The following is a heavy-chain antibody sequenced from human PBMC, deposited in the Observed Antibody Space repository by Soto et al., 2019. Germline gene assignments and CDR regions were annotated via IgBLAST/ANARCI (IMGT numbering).Heavy chain of an antibody. V-gene: IGHV3-53*04. CDR3: AREVHPGVLWFGPA. Sequence: EVQLVESGGGLVQPGGSLRLSCAASGFTVSSNYISWVRQAPGKGLEWVSVIYSGGSTYYADSVKGRFTISRHNSKNTLYLQLNSLRAEDTAVYYCAREVHPGVLWFGPAGGQRTLVTVSS. D-gene: IGHD3-10*01. CDR2: IYSGGST. CDR1: GFTVSSNY. J-gene: IGHJ4*02.